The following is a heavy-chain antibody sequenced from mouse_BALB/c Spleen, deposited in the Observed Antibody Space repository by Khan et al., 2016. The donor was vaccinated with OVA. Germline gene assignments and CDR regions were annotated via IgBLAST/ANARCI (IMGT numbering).Heavy chain of an antibody. CDR2: IWGDGST. V-gene: IGHV2-6-7*01. J-gene: IGHJ4*01. Sequence: QMQLEESGPGLVAPPQSLSITCTVSGFSLTGYGVNWVRQPPGKGLEWLGMIWGDGSTDYNSALKSRLSISKDNSKSQVFLKMNSLQTDDTARYCCARAYYGNYREAMDYWSQGTPVTVSS. CDR3: ARAYYGNYREAMDY. CDR1: GFSLTGYG. D-gene: IGHD2-10*01.